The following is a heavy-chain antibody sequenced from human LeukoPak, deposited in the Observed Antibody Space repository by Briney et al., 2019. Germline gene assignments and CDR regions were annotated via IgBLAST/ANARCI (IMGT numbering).Heavy chain of an antibody. CDR2: INPNSGGT. CDR1: GYSFTSHY. V-gene: IGHV1-2*02. D-gene: IGHD2-21*02. Sequence: ASVKVSCKASGYSFTSHYMHWVRQAPGQGLEWMGWINPNSGGTSHAQKFQGRVTMTRDTSISTAYMELSRLRSDDTAVYYCARDVCGGDCYSGEGWFDPWGQGTLVTVSS. CDR3: ARDVCGGDCYSGEGWFDP. J-gene: IGHJ5*02.